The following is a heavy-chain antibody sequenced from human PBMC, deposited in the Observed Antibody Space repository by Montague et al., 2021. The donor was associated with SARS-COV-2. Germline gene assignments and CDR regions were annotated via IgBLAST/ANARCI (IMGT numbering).Heavy chain of an antibody. J-gene: IGHJ4*02. CDR2: INHSGNT. CDR1: GGSFSDYH. Sequence: TLSLTCAVYGGSFSDYHWSWIRQPPGQGLEWIGEINHSGNTNYNPSLKSRVTISRDTSKNQFSLKLSSVTAADTAVYYCARAPVAHITIFGVVTSFDYWGQGTLVTVSS. V-gene: IGHV4-34*01. CDR3: ARAPVAHITIFGVVTSFDY. D-gene: IGHD3-3*01.